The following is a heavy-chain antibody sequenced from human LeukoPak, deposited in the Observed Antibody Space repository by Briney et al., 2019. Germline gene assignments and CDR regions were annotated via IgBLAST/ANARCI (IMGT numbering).Heavy chain of an antibody. CDR3: ARTYGAYVFPFDY. V-gene: IGHV1-2*02. CDR2: INPNSGGT. CDR1: GYTFTGYY. Sequence: GASVKVSCKASGYTFTGYYMHWVRQAPGQGLEWMGWINPNSGGTSYAQKFQGRVTMTRDTSISTAYMELSRLRSDDTAVYYCARTYGAYVFPFDYWGQEPWSPSPQ. J-gene: IGHJ4*01. D-gene: IGHD4-17*01.